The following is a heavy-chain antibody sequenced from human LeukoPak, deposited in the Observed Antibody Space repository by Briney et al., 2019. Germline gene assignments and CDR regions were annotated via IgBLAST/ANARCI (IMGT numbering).Heavy chain of an antibody. CDR1: GFTVSSNY. CDR3: ARGGVTTVVRGDYFDY. CDR2: IYSGGST. Sequence: GGSLRLSRAASGFTVSSNYMSWVRQAPGKGLEWVSVIYSGGSTYYADSVKGRFTISRDNSKNTLYLQMNSLRAEDTAVYYCARGGVTTVVRGDYFDYWGQGTLVTVSS. V-gene: IGHV3-66*01. D-gene: IGHD4-23*01. J-gene: IGHJ4*02.